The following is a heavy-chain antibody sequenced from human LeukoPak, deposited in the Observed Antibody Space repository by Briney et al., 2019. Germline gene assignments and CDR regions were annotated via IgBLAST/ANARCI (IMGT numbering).Heavy chain of an antibody. D-gene: IGHD1-26*01. J-gene: IGHJ4*02. CDR2: IWYDGSNK. V-gene: IGHV3-33*01. CDR1: GFTFSSYG. Sequence: PGGSLRISCAASGFTFSSYGMPWVRQAPGKGLEWVAVIWYDGSNKYYADSVKGRFTISRDNSKNTLYLQMNSLRAEDTAVYYCARVVYSGSYYFDYWGQGTLVTVSS. CDR3: ARVVYSGSYYFDY.